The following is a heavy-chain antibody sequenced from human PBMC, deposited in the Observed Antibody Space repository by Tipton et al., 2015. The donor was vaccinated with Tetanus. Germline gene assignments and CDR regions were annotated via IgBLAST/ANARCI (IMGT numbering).Heavy chain of an antibody. J-gene: IGHJ5*02. CDR2: VYDSGTS. CDR3: ARGVAWYTTFGVALNWFDP. Sequence: TLSLTCSVSGASISSGGYYWSWVRQHPEKGLEWIGYVYDSGTSHYNPSLGDRVSMSLDRSKDQFSLKLSSVTAADTAVYFCARGVAWYTTFGVALNWFDPWGQGILVTVSS. V-gene: IGHV4-30-2*01. CDR1: GASISSGGYY. D-gene: IGHD3-3*01.